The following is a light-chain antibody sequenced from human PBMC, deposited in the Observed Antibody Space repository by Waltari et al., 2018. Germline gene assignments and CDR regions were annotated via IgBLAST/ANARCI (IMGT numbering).Light chain of an antibody. Sequence: QSVLTHPPSVSGAPGQRVTISCTGSSSNIGANFDLHWYQQLPRTAPKLLIYGDSNRPSGVPDRFSGSKSGTSASLAITGLQAEDEADYYCQSYDSSLRAWVFGGGTKLTVL. CDR3: QSYDSSLRAWV. CDR1: SSNIGANFD. CDR2: GDS. V-gene: IGLV1-40*01. J-gene: IGLJ3*02.